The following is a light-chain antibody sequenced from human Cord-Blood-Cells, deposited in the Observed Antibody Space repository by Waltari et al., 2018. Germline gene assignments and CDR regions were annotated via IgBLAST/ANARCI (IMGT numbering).Light chain of an antibody. CDR1: QLGDKY. CDR3: QAWDSSIWV. CDR2: QDS. V-gene: IGLV3-1*01. Sequence: SYELTQPPSVSVSPGQTASITCSGAQLGDKYACWYQQKPGQSPVLVIYQDSKRPSGIPERFSGSNSGNTATLTISGTQAMDEADYYCQAWDSSIWVFGGGTKLTVL. J-gene: IGLJ3*02.